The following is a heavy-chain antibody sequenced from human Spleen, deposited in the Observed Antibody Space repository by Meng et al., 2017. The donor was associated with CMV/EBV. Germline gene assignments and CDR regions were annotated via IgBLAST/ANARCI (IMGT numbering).Heavy chain of an antibody. CDR3: AKEQADGLPFDY. CDR1: GFTFITYG. J-gene: IGHJ4*02. Sequence: RAASGFTFITYGMAWVRQVPGKGLEFVSAIDKHGVTTFYADSVKGRFTISRDNSKNTLSVQMNSLRAEDTAVYYCAKEQADGLPFDYWGQGTLVTVSS. CDR2: IDKHGVTT. V-gene: IGHV3-23*01.